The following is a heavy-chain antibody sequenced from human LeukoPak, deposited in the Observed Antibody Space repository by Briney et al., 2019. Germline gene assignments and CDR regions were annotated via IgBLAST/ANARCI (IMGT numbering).Heavy chain of an antibody. Sequence: GGSLRLSCASSGLTFSSYEMSWVREAPGKGLEWVSSISRSATTIYYADSVKGRFTTSRDNAKNSLYLQMNSLRAEDTAVYYCARDQGFSYYFYYMDVWGKGTTVTVSS. CDR2: ISRSATTI. D-gene: IGHD3-3*01. CDR1: GLTFSSYE. CDR3: ARDQGFSYYFYYMDV. V-gene: IGHV3-48*03. J-gene: IGHJ6*03.